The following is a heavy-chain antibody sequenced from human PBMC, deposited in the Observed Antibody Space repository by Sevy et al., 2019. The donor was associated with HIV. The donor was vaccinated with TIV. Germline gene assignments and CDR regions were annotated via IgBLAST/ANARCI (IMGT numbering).Heavy chain of an antibody. V-gene: IGHV6-1*01. J-gene: IGHJ6*02. Sequence: SQTLSLTCAISGDSVSSNSAAWNWIRQSPSRGLEWLGRTYYRSQWYNDYALSLKSRTTITPDTSKNQFYLQLNSVTPEDTAVYYCARGEPAGGDYFYGMDVWGQGTTVTVSS. CDR2: TYYRSQWYN. CDR3: ARGEPAGGDYFYGMDV. D-gene: IGHD1-26*01. CDR1: GDSVSSNSAA.